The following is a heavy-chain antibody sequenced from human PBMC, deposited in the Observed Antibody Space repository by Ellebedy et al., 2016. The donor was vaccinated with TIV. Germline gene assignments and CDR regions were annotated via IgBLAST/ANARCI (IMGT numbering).Heavy chain of an antibody. J-gene: IGHJ4*02. Sequence: PGGSLRLTCAASGFTFSSYAMSWVRQAPGKGLEWVSTISGSGYMPYYADSVKGRFTISRDSSKNTVSLEMTTLRADDTAVYYCSKDFHCNGELCYSTFDSWGQGTLVTVSS. V-gene: IGHV3-23*01. CDR3: SKDFHCNGELCYSTFDS. D-gene: IGHD2-15*01. CDR1: GFTFSSYA. CDR2: ISGSGYMP.